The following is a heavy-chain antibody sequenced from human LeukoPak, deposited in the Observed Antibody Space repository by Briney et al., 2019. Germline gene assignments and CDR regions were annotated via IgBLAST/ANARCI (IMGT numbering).Heavy chain of an antibody. D-gene: IGHD6-19*01. CDR2: ISGSGGST. J-gene: IGHJ4*02. CDR1: GFTFSSYA. CDR3: ARDREGTSGWYGQHDY. Sequence: GGSLRLSCAASGFTFSSYAMSWVRQAPGKGLEWVSAISGSGGSTYYADSVKGRFTISRDNSKNTLYLQMNSLRAEDTAVYYCARDREGTSGWYGQHDYWGQGTLVTVSS. V-gene: IGHV3-23*01.